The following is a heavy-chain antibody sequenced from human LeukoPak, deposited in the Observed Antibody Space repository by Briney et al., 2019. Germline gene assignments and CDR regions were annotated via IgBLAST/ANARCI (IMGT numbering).Heavy chain of an antibody. J-gene: IGHJ4*02. CDR1: GFSFSSYA. CDR2: ITASGHNT. CDR3: ATRPAADIGPLDF. D-gene: IGHD2-2*01. V-gene: IGHV3-23*01. Sequence: GGSLRLSCSASGFSFSSYAMRWVRQAPGKGLGWGSSITASGHNTYYVDSVKGRFTISTDNSKNNLYLQMDSLRADETAVYYCATRPAADIGPLDFWGQGTLVTVSS.